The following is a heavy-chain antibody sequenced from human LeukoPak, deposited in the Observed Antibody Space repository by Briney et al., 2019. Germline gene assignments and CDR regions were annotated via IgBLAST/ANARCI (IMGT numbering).Heavy chain of an antibody. V-gene: IGHV4-4*02. CDR2: ISLTGET. J-gene: IGHJ4*02. CDR1: GGSISSTNW. Sequence: SETLSLTCGVSGGSISSTNWWSWVRQPPGQGLEWIGEISLTGETNYNPSLKSRVTISVDTSKNQFSLKLSSVTAADTAVYYCARGAAVSYFDYWGQGTLVTVSS. CDR3: ARGAAVSYFDY. D-gene: IGHD4-17*01.